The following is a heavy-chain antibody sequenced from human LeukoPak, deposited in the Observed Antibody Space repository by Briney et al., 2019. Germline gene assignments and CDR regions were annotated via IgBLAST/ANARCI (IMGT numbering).Heavy chain of an antibody. CDR3: ARVRLGSGWYNYFDY. J-gene: IGHJ4*02. V-gene: IGHV4-59*01. Sequence: SETLSLTCTVSGGSISSYYWSWIRQPPGKGLEWIGYIYYSGSTNYNPSLKSRVTISVDTSKNQFSLKLSSVTAADTAVYYCARVRLGSGWYNYFDYWGQGTLVTVSS. D-gene: IGHD6-19*01. CDR1: GGSISSYY. CDR2: IYYSGST.